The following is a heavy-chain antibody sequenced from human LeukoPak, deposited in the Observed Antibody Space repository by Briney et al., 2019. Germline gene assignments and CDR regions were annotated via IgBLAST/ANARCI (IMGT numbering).Heavy chain of an antibody. CDR3: ARMWGSSWSYFDF. Sequence: GGSLRLSCTASGFTFSSYSMNWVRQAPGKGLEWVSYISSGSTTIYYADSVKGRFTISRDNAKNSLYLQMNSLRAEDTAVYYCARMWGSSWSYFDFWGQGILVTVSS. CDR1: GFTFSSYS. D-gene: IGHD6-13*01. J-gene: IGHJ4*02. CDR2: ISSGSTTI. V-gene: IGHV3-48*04.